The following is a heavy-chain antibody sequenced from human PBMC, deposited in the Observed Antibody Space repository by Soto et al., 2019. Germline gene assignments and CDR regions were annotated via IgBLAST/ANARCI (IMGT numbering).Heavy chain of an antibody. CDR1: GGSFSGYY. CDR3: ARDRRGNGNT. Sequence: PSETLSLTCAVYGGSFSGYYWSWIRQPPGKGLEWIGEINHSGSTNYNPSLKSRVTISVDTSKNQFSLKLSSVTAADTAVYYCARDRRGNGNTWGQGSLLT. V-gene: IGHV4-34*01. J-gene: IGHJ5*02. D-gene: IGHD1-1*01. CDR2: INHSGST.